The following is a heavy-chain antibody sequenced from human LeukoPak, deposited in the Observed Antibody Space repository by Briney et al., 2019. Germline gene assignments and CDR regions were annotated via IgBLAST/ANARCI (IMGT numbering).Heavy chain of an antibody. V-gene: IGHV3-48*04. CDR2: ISSSGSTI. D-gene: IGHD2-2*02. J-gene: IGHJ4*02. Sequence: GGSLRLSCAASGFTFSSYAMSWVRQAPGKGLEWVSYISSSGSTIYYADSVKGRFTISRDNAKNSLYLQMNSLRAEDTAVYYCARYCSSTSCYTAAHYYFDYWGQGTLVTVSS. CDR3: ARYCSSTSCYTAAHYYFDY. CDR1: GFTFSSYA.